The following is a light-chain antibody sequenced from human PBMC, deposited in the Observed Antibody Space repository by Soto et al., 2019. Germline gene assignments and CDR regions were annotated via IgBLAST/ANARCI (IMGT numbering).Light chain of an antibody. V-gene: IGKV3-20*01. J-gene: IGKJ3*01. CDR2: GPS. CDR1: QSVSSSY. CDR3: QQYGSSPRT. Sequence: EVALTQSPGTLSLSPQEIATLSCRATQSVSSSYLAWYQQKPGQAPRLLIYGPSSRATGIPDRCSGSGSGTDFTLTISRLEPEDCAVYYCQQYGSSPRTFGPGTKVDIK.